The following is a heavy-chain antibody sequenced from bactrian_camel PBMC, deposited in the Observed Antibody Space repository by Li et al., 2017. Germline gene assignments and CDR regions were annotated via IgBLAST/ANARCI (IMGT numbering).Heavy chain of an antibody. CDR2: IRSGGGNT. CDR3: AKDLSPSVGGWNLDY. J-gene: IGHJ4*01. D-gene: IGHD6*01. Sequence: LRLSCAASGFTFASYDMTWVRQAPGKGLEWVSVIRSGGGNTYYTDRVKGRFTISRDNARNTLYLVLSSLRTEDTATYYCAKDLSPSVGGWNLDYWGQGTQVTVS. CDR1: GFTFASYD. V-gene: IGHV3S40*01.